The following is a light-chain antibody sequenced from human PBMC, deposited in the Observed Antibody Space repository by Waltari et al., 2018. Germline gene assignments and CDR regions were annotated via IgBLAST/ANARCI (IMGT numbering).Light chain of an antibody. V-gene: IGKV2-30*02. CDR2: KVS. J-gene: IGKJ1*01. CDR1: QSLVHSDGNTY. Sequence: DVAMPQSPLSLPVTLGQSASIAVSSTQSLVHSDGNTYLNWFQQWTGQSPRRLIYKVSRLDSGVSDRFSGSGSGTDFTLKISRVEAEDVGVYCCMRGTQWPRTFGQGTKVQMK. CDR3: MRGTQWPRT.